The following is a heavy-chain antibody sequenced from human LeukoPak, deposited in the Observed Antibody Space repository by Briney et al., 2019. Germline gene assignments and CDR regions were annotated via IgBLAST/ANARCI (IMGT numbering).Heavy chain of an antibody. CDR2: ISSSGSTI. Sequence: GGSLRLSCAASGLTFSSYEMNWVRQAPGKGLEWVSYISSSGSTIYYADSVKGRFTISRDNAKNSLYLQMNSLRAEDTAVYYCARYTMVRGLFDYWGQGTLVTVSS. V-gene: IGHV3-48*03. J-gene: IGHJ4*02. D-gene: IGHD3-10*01. CDR1: GLTFSSYE. CDR3: ARYTMVRGLFDY.